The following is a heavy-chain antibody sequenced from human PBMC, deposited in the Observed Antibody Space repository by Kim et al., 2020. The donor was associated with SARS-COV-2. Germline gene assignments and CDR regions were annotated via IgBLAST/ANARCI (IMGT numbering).Heavy chain of an antibody. CDR3: AKGGGSDDFWSGHLGYYYYYYGMDV. CDR2: ISGSGGST. D-gene: IGHD3-3*01. Sequence: GGSLRLSCAASGFTFSSYAMSWVRQAPGKGLEWVSAISGSGGSTYYADSVKGRFTISRDNSKNTLYLQMNSLRAEDTAVYYCAKGGGSDDFWSGHLGYYYYYYGMDVWGQGTTVTVSS. CDR1: GFTFSSYA. J-gene: IGHJ6*02. V-gene: IGHV3-23*01.